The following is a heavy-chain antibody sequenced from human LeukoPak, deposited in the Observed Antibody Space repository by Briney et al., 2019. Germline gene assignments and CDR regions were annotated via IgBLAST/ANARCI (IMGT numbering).Heavy chain of an antibody. CDR3: ARRLSSWYAFDY. CDR2: IYYSGST. Sequence: SETLSLTCTVSGGSISSYYWSWIRQPPGKGLEWIGYIYYSGSTNCNPSLKSRVTISVDTSKNQFSLKLSSVTAADTAVYYCARRLSSWYAFDYWGQGTLVTVSS. D-gene: IGHD6-13*01. V-gene: IGHV4-59*01. J-gene: IGHJ4*02. CDR1: GGSISSYY.